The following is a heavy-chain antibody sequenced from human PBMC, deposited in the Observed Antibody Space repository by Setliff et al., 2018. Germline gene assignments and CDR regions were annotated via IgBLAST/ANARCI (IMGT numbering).Heavy chain of an antibody. CDR1: GFAFNTYW. V-gene: IGHV3-74*01. CDR3: TRDIVVFTDIDYYYSGMDV. D-gene: IGHD2-21*01. Sequence: GSLRLSCAASGFAFNTYWMHWVRQVPGKGLVWVARVNGDGSVANYADAVKGRFTIPRDNAKNTLSLQMNTLKAEDTAVYYCTRDIVVFTDIDYYYSGMDVWGQGTAVTVSS. CDR2: VNGDGSVA. J-gene: IGHJ6*02.